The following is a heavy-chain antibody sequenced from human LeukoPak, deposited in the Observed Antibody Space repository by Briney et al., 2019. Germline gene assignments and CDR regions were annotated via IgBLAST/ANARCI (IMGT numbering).Heavy chain of an antibody. J-gene: IGHJ6*03. V-gene: IGHV5-51*01. CDR3: ARLAYCSNDVCYSNYYYSMDV. D-gene: IGHD2-8*01. Sequence: GXSLKISCKGSGSTFSSYWIGWVRQMPGKGLEWMGIIYPDDSDTRYSPSFQVQVTISADKSISTAYLQWSSLKASDTAMYYCARLAYCSNDVCYSNYYYSMDVWGKGTTVTVSS. CDR2: IYPDDSDT. CDR1: GSTFSSYW.